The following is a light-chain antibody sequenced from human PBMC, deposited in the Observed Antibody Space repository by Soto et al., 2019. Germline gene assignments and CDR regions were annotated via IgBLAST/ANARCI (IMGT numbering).Light chain of an antibody. Sequence: EVVLTQCPVTLSLSPGESATLSCRASQSVSNNYLAWYQQKPGQAPRLLIYGASNRATGIPDRFSGSGSGTDFTLTISRLEPEDFAVYYCQQYGSSGTFGQGTKVDIK. CDR2: GAS. CDR1: QSVSNNY. CDR3: QQYGSSGT. J-gene: IGKJ1*01. V-gene: IGKV3-20*01.